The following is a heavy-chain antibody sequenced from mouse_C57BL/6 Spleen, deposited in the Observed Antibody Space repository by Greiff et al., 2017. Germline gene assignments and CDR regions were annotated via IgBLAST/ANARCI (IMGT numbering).Heavy chain of an antibody. CDR3: TRYSNYAMDY. D-gene: IGHD2-5*01. J-gene: IGHJ4*01. Sequence: VQLQQSGAELVRPGASVTLSCKASGYTFTDYEMHWVKQTPVHGLEWIGAIDPETGGTAYNQKFKGKAILTADKSSSTAYMELRSLASEDSAVYYCTRYSNYAMDYWGQGTSVTVSS. CDR2: IDPETGGT. CDR1: GYTFTDYE. V-gene: IGHV1-15*01.